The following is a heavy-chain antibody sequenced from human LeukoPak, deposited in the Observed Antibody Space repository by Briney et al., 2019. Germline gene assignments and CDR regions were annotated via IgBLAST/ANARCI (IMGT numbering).Heavy chain of an antibody. CDR1: GFTFSSYA. V-gene: IGHV4-59*08. CDR2: IYYSGST. Sequence: GSLRLSCAASGFTFSSYAMSWVRQPPGKGLEWIGYIYYSGSTNYNPSLKNRVTISVDTSKNQFSLKLSSVTAADTAVYYCARGGGDAYNPIDYWGQGTLVTVSS. CDR3: ARGGGDAYNPIDY. J-gene: IGHJ4*02. D-gene: IGHD2-21*01.